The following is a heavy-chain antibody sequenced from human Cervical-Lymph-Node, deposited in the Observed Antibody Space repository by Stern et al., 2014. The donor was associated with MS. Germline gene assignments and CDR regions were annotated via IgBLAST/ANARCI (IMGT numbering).Heavy chain of an antibody. CDR2: IWDDGNKK. D-gene: IGHD1-7*01. J-gene: IGHJ4*02. CDR3: ARGNWNYEGMGY. Sequence: VQLVQSGGGVVQPGRSLRLSCAASGFTFSNYGMHWVRQAPGTGLEWLAVIWDDGNKKYYADSVKGRFTISRDNSKNTLFLQMSSLTAEDTALYYCARGNWNYEGMGYWGQGTLVTVSS. V-gene: IGHV3-33*01. CDR1: GFTFSNYG.